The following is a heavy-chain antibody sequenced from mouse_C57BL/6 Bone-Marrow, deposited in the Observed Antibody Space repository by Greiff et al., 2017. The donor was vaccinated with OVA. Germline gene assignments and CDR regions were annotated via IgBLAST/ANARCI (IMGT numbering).Heavy chain of an antibody. V-gene: IGHV7-1*01. D-gene: IGHD3-3*01. J-gene: IGHJ1*03. CDR1: GFTFSDFY. Sequence: EVNVVESGGGLVQSGRSLRLSCATSGFTFSDFYMEWVRQAPGKGLEWIAASRNKATDYTTEYSASVKGRFIVSRDTSQSTLYLQMNALRAKDTAIYYCARDAPGRTYFDVWGTGTTVTVSS. CDR2: SRNKATDYTT. CDR3: ARDAPGRTYFDV.